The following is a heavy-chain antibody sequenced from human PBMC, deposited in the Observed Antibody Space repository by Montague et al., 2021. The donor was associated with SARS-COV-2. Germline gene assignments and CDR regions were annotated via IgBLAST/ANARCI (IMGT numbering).Heavy chain of an antibody. CDR2: MYYSGST. Sequence: SDTLSLTCIVSGGSTNYYYWSWIRQSPGKGLEWIGYMYYSGSTNXNPSLKSRVTMSIDRSKNQFSLKLRSVTAADTAVYYCARVARYCTNGVCQTYYYYGRDVGGQGTTVTVSS. CDR1: GGSTNYYY. CDR3: ARVARYCTNGVCQTYYYYGRDV. V-gene: IGHV4-59*07. J-gene: IGHJ6*02. D-gene: IGHD2-8*01.